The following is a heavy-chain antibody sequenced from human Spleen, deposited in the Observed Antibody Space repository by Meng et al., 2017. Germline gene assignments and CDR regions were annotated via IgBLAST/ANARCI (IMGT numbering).Heavy chain of an antibody. CDR1: GGSISSSSYY. V-gene: IGHV4-39*01. Sequence: QLQLQEWGPGLVKSSETLSLPCTVSGGSISSSSYYWGWTRQPPGKGLEWIGGISYRGDTYYNPSLKSRVTISADTSRNQFSLKLNSVAAAESAVYYCAKLSTTFMGPFDYWGQGNLVTVSS. D-gene: IGHD2/OR15-2a*01. CDR3: AKLSTTFMGPFDY. J-gene: IGHJ4*02. CDR2: ISYRGDT.